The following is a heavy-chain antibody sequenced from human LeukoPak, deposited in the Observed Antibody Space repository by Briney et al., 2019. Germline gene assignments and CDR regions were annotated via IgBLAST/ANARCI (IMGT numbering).Heavy chain of an antibody. CDR2: INHSGST. J-gene: IGHJ4*02. V-gene: IGHV4-34*01. CDR1: GGSFSGYY. Sequence: PSETLSLTCAVYGGSFSGYYWSWIRQPPGKGLEWIGEINHSGSTNYNPSLKSRVTISVDTSKNQFSLKLSSVTAADTAVYYCARAYSSSWYGSYFDYWGQGTLVTVSS. CDR3: ARAYSSSWYGSYFDY. D-gene: IGHD6-13*01.